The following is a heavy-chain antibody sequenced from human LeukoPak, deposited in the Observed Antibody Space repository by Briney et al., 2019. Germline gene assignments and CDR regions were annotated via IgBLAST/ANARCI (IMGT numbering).Heavy chain of an antibody. D-gene: IGHD3-10*01. CDR3: ARDRSGYYKYFDY. CDR1: GFTFSSYG. J-gene: IGHJ4*02. CDR2: IWYDGSNK. Sequence: PGGSLRLSCAASGFTFSSYGMHWVRQAPGKGLEWVAVIWYDGSNKYYADSVKGRFTISRDNSKNTLYLQMNSLRAKDTAVYYCARDRSGYYKYFDYWGQGTLVTVSS. V-gene: IGHV3-33*01.